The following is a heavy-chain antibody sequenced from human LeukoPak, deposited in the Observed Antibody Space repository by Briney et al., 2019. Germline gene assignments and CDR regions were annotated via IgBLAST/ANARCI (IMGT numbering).Heavy chain of an antibody. CDR2: IKSKSDGGTA. V-gene: IGHV3-15*01. CDR3: ATISGYSSGPFED. CDR1: GFTFSSYA. J-gene: IGHJ4*02. D-gene: IGHD6-19*01. Sequence: GGSLRLSCAASGFTFSSYAMNWVRQAPGKGLEWVGRIKSKSDGGTAEYGAPVKGRFTISRDDSKHTLYLQMDSLRTEDTAVYYCATISGYSSGPFEDWGQGTLVTVSS.